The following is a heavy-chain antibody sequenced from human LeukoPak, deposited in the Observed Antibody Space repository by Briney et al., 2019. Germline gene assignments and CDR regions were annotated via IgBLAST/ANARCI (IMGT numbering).Heavy chain of an antibody. CDR2: IYDSESS. CDR1: GGSISGSNNF. D-gene: IGHD3-10*01. J-gene: IGHJ4*02. V-gene: IGHV4-39*01. CDR3: ARFDEYFGSGSFYPSFVDH. Sequence: SSETLSLICTVSGGSISGSNNFWGWIRQAPGKGLEWIGSIYDSESSYYNPSHKSRVTIFVDTTKNQFSLNLNSVTAADTAVYFCARFDEYFGSGSFYPSFVDHWGQGTLVPVSS.